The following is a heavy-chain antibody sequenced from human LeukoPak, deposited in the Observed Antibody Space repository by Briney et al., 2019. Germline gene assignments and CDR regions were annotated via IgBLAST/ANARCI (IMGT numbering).Heavy chain of an antibody. Sequence: SETLSLTCAVYGGSFSGYYWSWIRQPPGKGLEWIGEINHSGSTNYNPSLKSRVTISVDTSKNQFSLKLSSVTAADTAVYYCARGGRTTVMSYWGQGTLVTVSS. CDR1: GGSFSGYY. CDR3: ARGGRTTVMSY. CDR2: INHSGST. V-gene: IGHV4-34*01. J-gene: IGHJ4*02. D-gene: IGHD4-11*01.